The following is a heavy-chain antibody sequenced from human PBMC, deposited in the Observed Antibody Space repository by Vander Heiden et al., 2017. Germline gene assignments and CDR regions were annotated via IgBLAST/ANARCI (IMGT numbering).Heavy chain of an antibody. CDR3: AKASRCSYGYDYYYGMDV. J-gene: IGHJ6*02. V-gene: IGHV3-9*01. Sequence: EVQLVASGGGLVQPGRSLRLSCAASGFTFDDYARHWVRQAPGKGLEWVSGISWNRGSIGYADSVKGRFSISRDNAKNSLYLQMNSLRADETALYYCAKASRCSYGYDYYYGMDVWGQGPTVTVSS. CDR2: ISWNRGSI. D-gene: IGHD5-18*01. CDR1: GFTFDDYA.